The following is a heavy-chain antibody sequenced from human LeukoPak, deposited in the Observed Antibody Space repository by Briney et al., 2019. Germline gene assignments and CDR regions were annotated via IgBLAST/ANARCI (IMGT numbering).Heavy chain of an antibody. J-gene: IGHJ4*02. D-gene: IGHD3-22*01. CDR1: GFTFSSYG. Sequence: PGGSLRLSCAASGFTFSSYGMHWVRQAPGKGLEWVSYISSTSSTIYYADSVKGRFTISRDNAKNSLYLQMNSLRAEDTAVYYCVGDSSGYYSYFDYWGQGTLVTVSS. V-gene: IGHV3-48*01. CDR3: VGDSSGYYSYFDY. CDR2: ISSTSSTI.